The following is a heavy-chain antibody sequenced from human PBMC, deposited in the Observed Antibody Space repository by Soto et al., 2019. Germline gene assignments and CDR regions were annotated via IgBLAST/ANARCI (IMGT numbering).Heavy chain of an antibody. CDR3: ARDRTYYYGSGSYYYYGMDV. CDR1: GGSISSGGYY. Sequence: SETLSLTCTVSGGSISSGGYYWSWIRQHPGKGLEWIGYIYYSGSTYYNPSLKSRVTISADTSKNQFSLKLSSVTAADTAVYYCARDRTYYYGSGSYYYYGMDVWGQGTTVTVSS. CDR2: IYYSGST. J-gene: IGHJ6*02. V-gene: IGHV4-31*03. D-gene: IGHD3-10*01.